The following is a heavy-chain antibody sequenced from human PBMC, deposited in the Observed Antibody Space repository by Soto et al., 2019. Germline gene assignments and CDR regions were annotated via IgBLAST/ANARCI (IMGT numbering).Heavy chain of an antibody. V-gene: IGHV3-7*03. J-gene: IGHJ5*02. CDR1: GFTFTTYW. CDR2: IRQDGGAQ. Sequence: EEQLVESGGGLAQPGGSLRLSCVASGFTFTTYWMSWVRQAPGKGLEWVANIRQDGGAQYYVDSVKGRFTISRDNAKNSVYLQMDSLRVEDTAVYYCVRGGQGSGSYLRSSWGQGILVTVSS. CDR3: VRGGQGSGSYLRSS. D-gene: IGHD3-10*01.